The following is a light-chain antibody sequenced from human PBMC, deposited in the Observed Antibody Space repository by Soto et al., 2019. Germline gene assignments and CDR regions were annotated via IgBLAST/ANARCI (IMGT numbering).Light chain of an antibody. V-gene: IGLV2-14*01. J-gene: IGLJ1*01. CDR2: EVS. CDR3: SSYTSSSTRV. CDR1: SSDVGGYNY. Sequence: QSVLTQPASVSGSPGQSSTISCTGTSSDVGGYNYVSWYQQHPGKAPKLMIYEVSNRPSGVSNRFSGSKSGNTASLTISGLQAEDEADYYCSSYTSSSTRVFGTGTNVTVL.